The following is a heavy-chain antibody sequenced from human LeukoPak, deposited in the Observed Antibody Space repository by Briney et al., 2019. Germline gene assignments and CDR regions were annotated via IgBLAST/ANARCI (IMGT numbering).Heavy chain of an antibody. Sequence: PSETLSLTCAVYGGSFSGYYWSWIRQPPGKGLEWIGEINHSGSTNYNPSLKSRVTISVDTSKNQFSLKLSSVTAADTAVYYCARGRGLWFPFDYWGQGTLVTVSS. J-gene: IGHJ4*02. CDR2: INHSGST. CDR1: GGSFSGYY. CDR3: ARGRGLWFPFDY. D-gene: IGHD5-18*01. V-gene: IGHV4-34*01.